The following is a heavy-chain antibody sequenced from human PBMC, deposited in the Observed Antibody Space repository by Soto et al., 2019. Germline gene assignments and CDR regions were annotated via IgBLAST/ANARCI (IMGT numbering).Heavy chain of an antibody. J-gene: IGHJ4*02. CDR1: GGSFSGYY. D-gene: IGHD3-16*01. V-gene: IGHV4-34*01. CDR3: ARATYYDYIWGSKAVFDY. Sequence: PSETLSLTCAVYGGSFSGYYWSWIRQPPGKGLEWIGEINHSGSTNYNPSLKSRVTISVDTSKNQFSLKLSFVTAADTAVYYCARATYYDYIWGSKAVFDYWGQGTLVTVSS. CDR2: INHSGST.